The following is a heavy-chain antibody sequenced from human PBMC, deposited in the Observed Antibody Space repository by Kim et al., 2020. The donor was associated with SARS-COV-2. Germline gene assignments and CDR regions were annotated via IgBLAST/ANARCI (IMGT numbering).Heavy chain of an antibody. CDR3: AKDIVVVSDAHFDY. D-gene: IGHD2-2*01. J-gene: IGHJ4*02. V-gene: IGHV3-23*01. CDR2: IGGSGGST. CDR1: GFTFSNYA. Sequence: GGSLRLSCAASGFTFSNYAMSWVRQDPGKGLDWVSAIGGSGGSTYYADSVKGRFTISRDNSKNTLYLQMNSLRAEDTAVYYCAKDIVVVSDAHFDYWGQGTLVTVSS.